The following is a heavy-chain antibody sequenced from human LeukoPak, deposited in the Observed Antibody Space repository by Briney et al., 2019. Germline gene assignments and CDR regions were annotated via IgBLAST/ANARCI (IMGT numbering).Heavy chain of an antibody. CDR3: ARSGHDYGDQGAFDI. V-gene: IGHV4-59*12. D-gene: IGHD4-17*01. CDR1: GGSISSYY. J-gene: IGHJ3*02. Sequence: SETLSLTCTVSGGSISSYYWSWIRQPPGKGLEWIGYIYYSGSTNYNPSLKSRVTISVDTSKNQFSLKLSSVTAADTAVYYCARSGHDYGDQGAFDIWGQGTMVTVSS. CDR2: IYYSGST.